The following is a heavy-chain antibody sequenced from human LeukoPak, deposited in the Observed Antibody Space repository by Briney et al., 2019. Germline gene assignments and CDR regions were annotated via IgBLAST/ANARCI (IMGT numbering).Heavy chain of an antibody. V-gene: IGHV1-46*01. CDR2: INPSGGST. J-gene: IGHJ4*02. Sequence: ASVKVSCKASGYTFTSYYMHWVRQAPGQGLEWMGIINPSGGSTSYAQKFQGRVTMTRDMSTSTVYMELSSLRSEDTAVYYCARDDPTRGGYDYWGQGTLVTVSS. CDR1: GYTFTSYY. D-gene: IGHD5-24*01. CDR3: ARDDPTRGGYDY.